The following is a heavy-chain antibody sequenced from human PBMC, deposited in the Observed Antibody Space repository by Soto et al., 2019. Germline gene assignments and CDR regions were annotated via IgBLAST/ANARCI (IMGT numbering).Heavy chain of an antibody. Sequence: SETLSLTCTVSGGSISSGGYYWSWIRQHPGKGLEWIGYIYYSGSTYYNPSLKSRVTISVDTSKNQFSLKLSSVTAADTAVYYCASVNRIMVATVTTYYYYYGMDVWGQGTTVTVSS. D-gene: IGHD5-12*01. CDR1: GGSISSGGYY. J-gene: IGHJ6*02. CDR3: ASVNRIMVATVTTYYYYYGMDV. CDR2: IYYSGST. V-gene: IGHV4-31*03.